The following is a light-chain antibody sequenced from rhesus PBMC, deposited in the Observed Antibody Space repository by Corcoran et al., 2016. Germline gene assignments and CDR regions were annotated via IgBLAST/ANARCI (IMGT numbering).Light chain of an antibody. CDR2: GAS. CDR1: QTVSNN. V-gene: IGKV3-42*03. Sequence: EIVMTQSPATLSLSPGERATLSCRASQTVSNNLAWYQQNPGRAPRLLVYGASTRATGIPERFRGSGSGTDFTLTISGLAPEDFALYYGQHYSSWPLTFGGGTKVEIK. CDR3: QHYSSWPLT. J-gene: IGKJ4*01.